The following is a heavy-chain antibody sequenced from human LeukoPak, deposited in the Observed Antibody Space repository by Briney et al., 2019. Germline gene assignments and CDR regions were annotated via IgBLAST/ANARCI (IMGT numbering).Heavy chain of an antibody. D-gene: IGHD6-6*01. V-gene: IGHV3-74*01. CDR1: GFTFSSYR. CDR2: IKSDGSEK. J-gene: IGHJ4*02. Sequence: GGSLRLSSAASGFTFSSYRMHWVRQAPGEGLVWVSRIKSDGSEKNYADSVKGRFTISRDNAKNTLYLQMSGLRGEDTAVYYCARVVASFDSWGQGTLVTVSS. CDR3: ARVVASFDS.